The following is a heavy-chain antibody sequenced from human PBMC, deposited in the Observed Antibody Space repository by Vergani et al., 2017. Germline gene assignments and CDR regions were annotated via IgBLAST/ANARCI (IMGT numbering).Heavy chain of an antibody. J-gene: IGHJ4*02. V-gene: IGHV4-59*01. CDR2: IYYSGST. D-gene: IGHD3-10*01. CDR1: GGSISSYY. CDR3: ARGQGLLWFGESPPRDY. Sequence: QVQLQESGPGLVKPSETLSLTCTVSGGSISSYYWSWIRQPPGQGLEWIGYIYYSGSTNYNPSLKSRVTISVDTSKNQFSLKLSSVTAADTAVYYCARGQGLLWFGESPPRDYWGQGTLVTVSS.